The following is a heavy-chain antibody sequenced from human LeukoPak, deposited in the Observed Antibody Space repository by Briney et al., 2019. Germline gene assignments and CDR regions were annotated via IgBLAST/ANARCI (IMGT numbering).Heavy chain of an antibody. J-gene: IGHJ6*02. Sequence: GASVKVSCKASGGTFSSYAISWVRQAPGQGLEWMGRIIPIFGIANYAQKFQGRVTITADKSTSTAYMELSGLRSEDTAVYYCARRTADTAMVNYYYGMDVWGQGTTVTVSS. CDR3: ARRTADTAMVNYYYGMDV. CDR2: IIPIFGIA. CDR1: GGTFSSYA. D-gene: IGHD5-18*01. V-gene: IGHV1-69*04.